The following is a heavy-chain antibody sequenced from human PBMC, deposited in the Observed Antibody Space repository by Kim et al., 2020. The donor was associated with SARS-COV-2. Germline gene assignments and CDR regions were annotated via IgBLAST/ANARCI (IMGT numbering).Heavy chain of an antibody. D-gene: IGHD5-12*01. Sequence: SETLSLTCTVSGGSISSSSYYWGWIRQPPGKGLEWIGSIYYIGSTYYNPSLKSRVTISVDTSKNQFSLKLSSVTAADTAVYYCAAQEMATITGFDYWGQGTLVTGSS. CDR1: GGSISSSSYY. J-gene: IGHJ4*02. CDR3: AAQEMATITGFDY. CDR2: IYYIGST. V-gene: IGHV4-39*01.